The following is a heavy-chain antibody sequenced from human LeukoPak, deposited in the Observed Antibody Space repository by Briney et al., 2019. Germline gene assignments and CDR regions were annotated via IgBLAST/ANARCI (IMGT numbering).Heavy chain of an antibody. J-gene: IGHJ5*02. D-gene: IGHD3-9*01. V-gene: IGHV3-66*01. CDR2: IYSDGST. Sequence: GGSLRLSCAASGFTFSNAWMSWVRQAPGRGLEWVSIIYSDGSTVYADSVKGRFTISRDNSKNTLYLQMNSLRAEDTAVYYCARSDDWPRWFDPWGQGTLVTVSS. CDR1: GFTFSNAW. CDR3: ARSDDWPRWFDP.